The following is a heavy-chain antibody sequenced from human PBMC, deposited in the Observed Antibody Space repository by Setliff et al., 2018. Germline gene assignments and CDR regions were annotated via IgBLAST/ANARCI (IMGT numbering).Heavy chain of an antibody. Sequence: RLSCAASGFRFNGHGMNWVRQAPGKGLEWVSTINWDGRSTGYTDSVEGRFTISRDNAKNFLYLQMNSLRAEDTAFYHCARNWVTAQHYYYGMDVWGQGTTVTVSS. CDR2: INWDGRST. J-gene: IGHJ6*02. V-gene: IGHV3-20*01. D-gene: IGHD2-21*02. CDR3: ARNWVTAQHYYYGMDV. CDR1: GFRFNGHG.